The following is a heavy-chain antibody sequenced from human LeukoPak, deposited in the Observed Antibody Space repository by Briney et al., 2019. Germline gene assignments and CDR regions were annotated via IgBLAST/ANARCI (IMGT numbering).Heavy chain of an antibody. CDR1: GGSISSYY. J-gene: IGHJ4*02. CDR3: ARAGNNWSFDY. D-gene: IGHD1-1*01. Sequence: SETLSLTCTVSGGSISSYYWSWIRQPPGKGLEWIGYIYYSGSTNYNPSLKSRVTISLDTSKNQFSLKLSSVTAADTAVYYCARAGNNWSFDYWGQGTLVTVSS. V-gene: IGHV4-59*08. CDR2: IYYSGST.